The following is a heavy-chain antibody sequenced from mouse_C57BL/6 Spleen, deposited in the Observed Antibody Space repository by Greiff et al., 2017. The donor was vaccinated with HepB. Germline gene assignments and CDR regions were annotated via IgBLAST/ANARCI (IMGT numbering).Heavy chain of an antibody. CDR3: ARWGYYDYDGAMDY. V-gene: IGHV1-7*01. D-gene: IGHD2-4*01. CDR2: INPSSGYT. CDR1: GYTFTSYW. J-gene: IGHJ4*01. Sequence: QVTLKESGAELAKPGASVKLSCKASGYTFTSYWMHWVKQRPGQGLEWIGYINPSSGYTKYNQKFKDKATLTADKSSSTAYRQMSSLTYEDYAVYYCARWGYYDYDGAMDYWGQGTSVTVSS.